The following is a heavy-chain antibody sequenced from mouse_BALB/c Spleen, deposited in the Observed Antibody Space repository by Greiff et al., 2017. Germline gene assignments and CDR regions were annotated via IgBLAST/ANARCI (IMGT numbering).Heavy chain of an antibody. CDR3: AREEFITTVVGDFDV. J-gene: IGHJ1*01. CDR2: IYPGNVNT. CDR1: GYTFTSYY. D-gene: IGHD1-1*01. V-gene: IGHV1S56*01. Sequence: QVQLKESGPELVKPGASVRISCKASGYTFTSYYIHWVKQRPGQGLEWIGWIYPGNVNTKYNAKFKGKATLTADKSSSTAYMQLSSLTSEDSAVYFCAREEFITTVVGDFDVWGAGTTVTVSS.